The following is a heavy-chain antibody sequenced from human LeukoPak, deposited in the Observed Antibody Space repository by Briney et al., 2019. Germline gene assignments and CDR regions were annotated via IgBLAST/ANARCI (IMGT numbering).Heavy chain of an antibody. J-gene: IGHJ3*02. D-gene: IGHD3/OR15-3a*01. CDR3: ARGGLISLANTPLGAFDM. V-gene: IGHV4-38-2*02. CDR1: GYSISSGYY. Sequence: SETLSLTCTVSGYSISSGYYWGWIRQPPGKGLEWIGSIYHSGSTYYNPSLKSRVTISVDTSKNQFSLQLNSVTPEDTAVYYCARGGLISLANTPLGAFDMWGQGTMVSVSS. CDR2: IYHSGST.